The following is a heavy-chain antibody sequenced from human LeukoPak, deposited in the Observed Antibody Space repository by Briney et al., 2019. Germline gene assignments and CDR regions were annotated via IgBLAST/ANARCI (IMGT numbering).Heavy chain of an antibody. Sequence: GGSLRLSCAASGFSFSNYAMHWVRQAPGKGLEWVTVISFDGTNKHYADSVKGRFTISRDNAKNSLYLQMNSLRTEDTAVYYCARDPRLRLKRSGWFDPWGQGTLVTVSS. D-gene: IGHD4-17*01. J-gene: IGHJ5*02. CDR2: ISFDGTNK. CDR3: ARDPRLRLKRSGWFDP. V-gene: IGHV3-30*04. CDR1: GFSFSNYA.